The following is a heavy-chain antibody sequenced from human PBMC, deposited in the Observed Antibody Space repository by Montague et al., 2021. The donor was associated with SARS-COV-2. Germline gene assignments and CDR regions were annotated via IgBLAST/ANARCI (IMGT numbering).Heavy chain of an antibody. V-gene: IGHV6-1*01. Sequence: CAISGGSVSSNSAAWNWIRQSPSGGLEWLGRTYYRSKWYNDYAVSVKSRITINPDTSKNQFSLQLNSVTPEDTTVYYCARDLKPPGDILTGYLPYYYYMDVWGKGTTVTVSS. CDR3: ARDLKPPGDILTGYLPYYYYMDV. CDR2: TYYRSKWYN. J-gene: IGHJ6*03. D-gene: IGHD3-9*01. CDR1: GGSVSSNSAA.